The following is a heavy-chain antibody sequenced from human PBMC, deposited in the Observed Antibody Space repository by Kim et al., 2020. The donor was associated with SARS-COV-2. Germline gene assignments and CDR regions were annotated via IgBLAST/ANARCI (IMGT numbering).Heavy chain of an antibody. V-gene: IGHV3-9*01. J-gene: IGHJ4*02. CDR1: GFTFDDYA. Sequence: GGSLRLSCAASGFTFDDYAMHWVRQAPGKGLEWVSGISWNSGSIGYADSVKGRFTISRDNAKNSLYLQMNSLRAEDTALYYCAKASGGSPLVDYWGQGTLVTVSS. D-gene: IGHD2-15*01. CDR2: ISWNSGSI. CDR3: AKASGGSPLVDY.